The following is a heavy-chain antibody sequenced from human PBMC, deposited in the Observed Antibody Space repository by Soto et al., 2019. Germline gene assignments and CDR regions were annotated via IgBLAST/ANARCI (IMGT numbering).Heavy chain of an antibody. Sequence: SETLSLTCTASGGSISSGGYYWSWIRQHPGKGLEWIGYIYYSGSTYYNQSLKSRVTISVDTSKNQFSLKLSSVTAADTAVYYCASFNELPRMNYFDYWGQGTLVTVSS. D-gene: IGHD2-2*01. CDR2: IYYSGST. V-gene: IGHV4-31*03. CDR3: ASFNELPRMNYFDY. J-gene: IGHJ4*02. CDR1: GGSISSGGYY.